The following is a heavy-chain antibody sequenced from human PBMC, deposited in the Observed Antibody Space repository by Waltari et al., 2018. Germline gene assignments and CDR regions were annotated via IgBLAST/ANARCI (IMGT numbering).Heavy chain of an antibody. J-gene: IGHJ4*02. Sequence: QLMESGGGLIQPGGSLILTCAASGFSISGYWMHWVRLPPGKGLVWVSRIHSDGRSTSYVDSVRGRFTVSRDNAKNTVYLQMNSLRADDTGVYFCARDGLGSSHDYWGQGTLVTVSS. D-gene: IGHD6-6*01. V-gene: IGHV3-74*01. CDR1: GFSISGYW. CDR3: ARDGLGSSHDY. CDR2: IHSDGRST.